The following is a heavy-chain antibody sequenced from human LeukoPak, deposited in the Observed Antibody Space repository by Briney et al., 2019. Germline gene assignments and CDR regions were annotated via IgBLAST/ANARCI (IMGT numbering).Heavy chain of an antibody. CDR1: GYTFTGYY. Sequence: ASVKVSCKASGYTFTGYYMHWVRQAPGQGLEWMGWINPNSGGTNYAQKFQGRVTMTRDTSISTAYMELSRLRSDDTAVYYCARTPLWFGEYAFDYWGQGTLVTVSS. V-gene: IGHV1-2*02. D-gene: IGHD3-10*01. CDR2: INPNSGGT. J-gene: IGHJ4*02. CDR3: ARTPLWFGEYAFDY.